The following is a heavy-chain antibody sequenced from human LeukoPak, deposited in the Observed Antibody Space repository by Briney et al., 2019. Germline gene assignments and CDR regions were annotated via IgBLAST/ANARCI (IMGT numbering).Heavy chain of an antibody. CDR2: INPSGGST. Sequence: GASVKVSCKASGYTFTTYYMHWVRHAPGQGLEWMGIINPSGGSTSNAQKFQGRVTMTEDTSTDTAYMELSSLRSEDTAIYYCATANRLTRDSSGYYPDSWGQGTLVTVSS. V-gene: IGHV1-46*01. CDR1: GYTFTTYY. CDR3: ATANRLTRDSSGYYPDS. J-gene: IGHJ4*02. D-gene: IGHD3-22*01.